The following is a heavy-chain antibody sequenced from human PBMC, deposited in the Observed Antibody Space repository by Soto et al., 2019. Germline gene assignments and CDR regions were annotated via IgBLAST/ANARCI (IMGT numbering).Heavy chain of an antibody. D-gene: IGHD1-7*01. Sequence: EVQMFESGGGLVQPGGSLRLSCAASGFICSSYDMSWVRQAPGKGLEWVSTILVSDSTHYEDSVRGRFTISRDRSKNTVYLQMNSLTAGDTAVYYCAKATATTGGAFDICGKGTMVTVSS. CDR2: ILVSDST. CDR1: GFICSSYD. V-gene: IGHV3-23*01. CDR3: AKATATTGGAFDI. J-gene: IGHJ3*02.